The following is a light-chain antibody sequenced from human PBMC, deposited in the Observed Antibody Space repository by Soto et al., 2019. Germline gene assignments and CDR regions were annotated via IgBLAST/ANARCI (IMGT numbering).Light chain of an antibody. J-gene: IGLJ3*02. Sequence: QLVLTQPPSVSGAPGQRVTISCTGSSSNIGAGYDVHWYQQLPGTAPKLLIYGNSNRPSGVPDRFSGSKSGTSDSLAITGLQAEDEADYYCQSYDSSLSGWVFGGGTKLTVL. CDR1: SSNIGAGYD. CDR3: QSYDSSLSGWV. CDR2: GNS. V-gene: IGLV1-40*01.